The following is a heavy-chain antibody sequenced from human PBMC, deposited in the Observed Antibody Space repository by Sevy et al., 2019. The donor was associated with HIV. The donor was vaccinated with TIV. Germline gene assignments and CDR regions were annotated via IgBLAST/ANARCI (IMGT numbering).Heavy chain of an antibody. J-gene: IGHJ4*02. CDR3: ARGDYYGSLYYFDY. Sequence: GGSLRLSCAASGFTFSNYFINWVRQAPGKGLEWVSSISSGSSYIFYADSVKGRFTISSDNAKNSLYLHMNSLRAEDTAVYYCARGDYYGSLYYFDYWGPGTLVTASS. CDR1: GFTFSNYF. V-gene: IGHV3-21*01. D-gene: IGHD3-10*01. CDR2: ISSGSSYI.